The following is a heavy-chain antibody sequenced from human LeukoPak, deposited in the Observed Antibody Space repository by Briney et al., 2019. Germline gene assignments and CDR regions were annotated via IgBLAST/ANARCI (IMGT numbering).Heavy chain of an antibody. V-gene: IGHV4-34*01. J-gene: IGHJ4*02. Sequence: SETLSLTCAVYGVSFSGYYWSWIRQPPGKGLEWIGEINHSGSNNYRPSIKSRVTIAVDTAKNQFSLKLSSVTAADTAVYYCARAGDSSGYCDSWGQGTLVTVSS. CDR2: INHSGSN. D-gene: IGHD3-22*01. CDR1: GVSFSGYY. CDR3: ARAGDSSGYCDS.